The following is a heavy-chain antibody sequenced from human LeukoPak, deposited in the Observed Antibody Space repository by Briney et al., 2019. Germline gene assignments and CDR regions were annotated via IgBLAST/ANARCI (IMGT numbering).Heavy chain of an antibody. CDR3: ARVYGSGSYSRAPMKLSLDY. J-gene: IGHJ4*02. CDR2: ISAYNGNT. Sequence: ASVKVSCKASGYTFTSYGISWVRQAPGQGLEWMGWISAYNGNTNYAQKLQGRVTMTTDTSTSTAYMELRSLRSDDTAVYYCARVYGSGSYSRAPMKLSLDYWGQGTLVTVSS. V-gene: IGHV1-18*01. CDR1: GYTFTSYG. D-gene: IGHD3-10*01.